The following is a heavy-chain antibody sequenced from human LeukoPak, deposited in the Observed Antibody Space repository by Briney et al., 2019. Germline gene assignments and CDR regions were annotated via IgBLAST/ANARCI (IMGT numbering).Heavy chain of an antibody. CDR3: ARGYTYGDF. V-gene: IGHV4-59*08. D-gene: IGHD5-18*01. CDR1: GGSISSYY. CDR2: MSYTGNT. Sequence: SETLSLTCTVSGGSISSYYWSWIRQPPGKGLEWIGYMSYTGNTNYNPSLKSRVTISVDTSKNQFSLKLTSVTAADTAVYYCARGYTYGDFWGQGTLVTVSS. J-gene: IGHJ4*02.